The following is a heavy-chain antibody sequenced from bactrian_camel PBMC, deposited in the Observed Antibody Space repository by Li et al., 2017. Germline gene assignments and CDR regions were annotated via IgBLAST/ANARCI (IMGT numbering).Heavy chain of an antibody. D-gene: IGHD4*01. CDR1: GDRYSSAC. V-gene: IGHV3S26*01. Sequence: VQLVESGGGSVQAGGSLRLSCAVSGDRYSSACMAWFRQYPGQGRKKIASIDSDGGTSYDQSVKGRFAISRDNAKNTLYLQMNSLKPEDTAMYYCAAGKRPCVLSYVDYWGQGTQVTVST. CDR3: AAGKRPCVLSYVDY. J-gene: IGHJ4*01. CDR2: IDSDGGT.